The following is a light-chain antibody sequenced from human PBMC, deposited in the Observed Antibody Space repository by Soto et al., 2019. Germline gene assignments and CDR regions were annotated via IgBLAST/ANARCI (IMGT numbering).Light chain of an antibody. CDR2: DVS. J-gene: IGLJ2*01. V-gene: IGLV2-14*01. CDR3: SSYTSSSTLI. Sequence: QSVLTQPASVSGSPGQSITISCTGISSDVGGYKYVSWYQQYPGKAPKVIIYDVSNRPSGVSNRFSGSKSGNTASLTISGLQAEDEADYYCSSYTSSSTLIFGGGTKVTVL. CDR1: SSDVGGYKY.